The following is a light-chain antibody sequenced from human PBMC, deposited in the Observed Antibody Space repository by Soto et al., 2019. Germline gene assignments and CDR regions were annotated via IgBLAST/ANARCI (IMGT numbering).Light chain of an antibody. V-gene: IGKV3-11*01. CDR1: ESVSRY. Sequence: EVVLTQSPATLSLSPGESATLSCRASESVSRYLAWYQQRPGQAPRLLMYDVSNRATGIPARFSGSGSGTDFTLTISSLQPEDFAVYYCQQYNNWRQTFGQGTKVDI. CDR2: DVS. CDR3: QQYNNWRQT. J-gene: IGKJ1*01.